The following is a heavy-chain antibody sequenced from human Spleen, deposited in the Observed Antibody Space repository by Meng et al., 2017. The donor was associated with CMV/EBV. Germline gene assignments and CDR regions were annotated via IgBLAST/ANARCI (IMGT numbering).Heavy chain of an antibody. CDR1: GGSISSGSYS. Sequence: CNVSGGSISSGSYSWGWIRQPPGKGLEWIGSVYYSGTTYYNPSLKSRVTISVDTSKNQFSLKLSSVTAADTAVYYCARHSGSGWFDPWGQGTLVTVSS. J-gene: IGHJ5*02. D-gene: IGHD5-12*01. V-gene: IGHV4-39*01. CDR2: VYYSGTT. CDR3: ARHSGSGWFDP.